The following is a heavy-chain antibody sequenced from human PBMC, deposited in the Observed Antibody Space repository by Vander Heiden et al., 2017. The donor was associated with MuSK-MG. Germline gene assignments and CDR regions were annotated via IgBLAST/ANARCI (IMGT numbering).Heavy chain of an antibody. J-gene: IGHJ4*02. V-gene: IGHV4-30-4*01. CDR2: IYYSGST. CDR3: ARVSKLRRRWFNEGFDY. Sequence: QVHLQPSAPARVTPSQPLSLPSTVAGGTIDSGDYDWSWFRQPPGKGLEWIGYIYYSGSTYYNPSLKRRVTTSVDTSKNQFSLKMSSVTDAATAVYYCARVSKLRRRWFNEGFDYWGQGTMVTVSS. CDR1: GGTIDSGDYD. D-gene: IGHD3-10*01.